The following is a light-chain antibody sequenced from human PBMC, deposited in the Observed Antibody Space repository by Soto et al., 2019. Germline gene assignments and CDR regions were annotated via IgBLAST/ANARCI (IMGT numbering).Light chain of an antibody. V-gene: IGKV3-20*01. CDR3: QPYGSSGT. Sequence: TESPGILTPSPGERATLSGRASQSVSNNYLAWYQQKPGQAPRLLIYGASNRATGIPDRFSGSGSGTDFTLTSSRLEPEDFAVYYCQPYGSSGTFAQGTKVDI. J-gene: IGKJ1*01. CDR2: GAS. CDR1: QSVSNNY.